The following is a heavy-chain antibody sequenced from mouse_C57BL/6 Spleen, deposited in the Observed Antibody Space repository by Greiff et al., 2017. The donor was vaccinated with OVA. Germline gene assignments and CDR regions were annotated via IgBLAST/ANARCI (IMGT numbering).Heavy chain of an antibody. D-gene: IGHD4-1*01. V-gene: IGHV5-16*01. J-gene: IGHJ2*01. CDR2: INYDGSST. CDR1: GFPFSDYY. CDR3: ARGTGAYYFDY. Sequence: EVHLVASEGGLVQPGSSMKLSCTASGFPFSDYYMAWVRQVPEKGLELVANINYDGSSTYYLDSLKSRFIISRDNAKNILYLQMSSLKSEDTATYYCARGTGAYYFDYWGQGTTLTVSS.